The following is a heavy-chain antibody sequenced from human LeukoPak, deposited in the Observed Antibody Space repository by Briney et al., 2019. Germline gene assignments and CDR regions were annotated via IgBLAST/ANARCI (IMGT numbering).Heavy chain of an antibody. D-gene: IGHD3-10*01. CDR1: GFTFSSYA. J-gene: IGHJ4*02. CDR3: ANRFDTYGSKIDY. V-gene: IGHV3-23*01. Sequence: GSLRLSCAASGFTFSSYAMSWVRQAPGKGLEWVSTISGSGGNTYYADSVKGRFTISRDNSKDTLYLQMNNVRAEDTAVYYFANRFDTYGSKIDYWGQGTLVTVSS. CDR2: ISGSGGNT.